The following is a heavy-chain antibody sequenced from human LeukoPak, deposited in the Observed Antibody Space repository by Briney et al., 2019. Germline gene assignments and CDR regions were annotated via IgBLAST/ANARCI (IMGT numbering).Heavy chain of an antibody. J-gene: IGHJ4*02. CDR3: ARGLGGYGFGY. CDR2: ISSSSSTI. Sequence: GGSLRLSCAASGFTFSSYSMNWVRQAPGKGLEWVSYISSSSSTIYYADFVKGRFTISRDKAKNSLYLQMNGLRDEDTAVYYCARGLGGYGFGYWGQGTLVTVSS. D-gene: IGHD5-18*01. CDR1: GFTFSSYS. V-gene: IGHV3-48*02.